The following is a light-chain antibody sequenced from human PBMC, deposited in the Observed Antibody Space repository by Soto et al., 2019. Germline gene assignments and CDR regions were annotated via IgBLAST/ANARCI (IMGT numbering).Light chain of an antibody. V-gene: IGKV3-15*01. J-gene: IGKJ4*01. CDR1: QGIGDT. Sequence: EVVMRQSPATLSVSPGECATLSCRASQGIGDTLARYQHKPGQTPRLLIYDTSTRATGVPTRFSGSRSGAEFTLTINSLQSEDFAVYYCQPYNNWPLTFGGGTKVDIK. CDR3: QPYNNWPLT. CDR2: DTS.